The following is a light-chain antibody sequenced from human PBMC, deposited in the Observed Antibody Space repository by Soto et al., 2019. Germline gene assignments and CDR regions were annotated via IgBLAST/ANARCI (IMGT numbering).Light chain of an antibody. CDR2: AAS. CDR3: PQYGSSPWT. J-gene: IGKJ1*01. CDR1: QSVSSSY. V-gene: IGKV3-20*01. Sequence: DIVVTQSPATLSASPGERVTLSCRASQSVSSSYLVWHQQKPGQAPRLLIYAASRRATGIPDRFSGSGSGTDFTLTITRLEPEDFAVYYCPQYGSSPWTFGQGTKV.